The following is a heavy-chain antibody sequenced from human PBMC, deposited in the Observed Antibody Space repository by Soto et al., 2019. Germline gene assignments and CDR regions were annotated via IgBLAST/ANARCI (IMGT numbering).Heavy chain of an antibody. CDR1: GFTFSSYA. Sequence: GGSLRLSCAASGFTFSSYAMSWVRQAPGKGLEWVSAISGSGGSTYYADSVKGRFTISRDNSKNTLYLQMNSLRAEDTAVYYCAKNDYGDYVWRDWFDPWGQGTLVTVSS. D-gene: IGHD4-17*01. CDR2: ISGSGGST. V-gene: IGHV3-23*01. CDR3: AKNDYGDYVWRDWFDP. J-gene: IGHJ5*02.